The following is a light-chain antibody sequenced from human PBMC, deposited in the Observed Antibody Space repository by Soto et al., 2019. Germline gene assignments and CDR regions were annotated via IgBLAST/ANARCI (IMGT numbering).Light chain of an antibody. CDR1: SGHSSYA. CDR2: VNNDGSH. V-gene: IGLV4-69*01. CDR3: QTWDTGIKLV. Sequence: QPVLTQSPSASASLGASVKLTCTLSSGHSSYAVAWHQQQPEKGPRYLMKVNNDGSHSKGDGIPDRFSGSSSGADRYLTISSLQSEDEADYYCQTWDTGIKLVFGGGTKLTVL. J-gene: IGLJ2*01.